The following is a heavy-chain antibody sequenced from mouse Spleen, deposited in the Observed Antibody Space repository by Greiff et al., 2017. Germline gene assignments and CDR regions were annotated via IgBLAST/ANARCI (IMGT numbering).Heavy chain of an antibody. D-gene: IGHD2-1*01. CDR1: GYTFTDYN. CDR2: INPNNGGT. Sequence: EVQLQQSGPELVKPGASVKMSCKASGYTFTDYNMHWVKQSHGKSLEWIGYINPNNGGTSYNQKFKGKATLTVNKSSSTAYMELRSLTSEDSAVYYCATLYYGNYWFAYWGQGTLVTVSA. CDR3: ATLYYGNYWFAY. V-gene: IGHV1-22*01. J-gene: IGHJ3*01.